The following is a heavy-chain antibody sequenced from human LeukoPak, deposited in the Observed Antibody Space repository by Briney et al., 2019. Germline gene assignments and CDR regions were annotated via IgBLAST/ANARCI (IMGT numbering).Heavy chain of an antibody. D-gene: IGHD5-24*01. CDR2: INPNSGGT. Sequence: ASVKVSCKASGYTFTAYFMHWVRQAPGQGLEWMGWINPNSGGTNYAQKFQGRVTMTRDTSISTAYMELSRLRSDDAAVYYCASVEMATINYWGQGSLVTVSS. CDR1: GYTFTAYF. J-gene: IGHJ4*02. CDR3: ASVEMATINY. V-gene: IGHV1-2*02.